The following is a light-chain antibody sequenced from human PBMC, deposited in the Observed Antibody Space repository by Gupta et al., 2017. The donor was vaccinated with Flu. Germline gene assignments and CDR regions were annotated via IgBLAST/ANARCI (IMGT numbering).Light chain of an antibody. Sequence: DIVMTQSPLSLPVTPGEPASISCRSSQSLVYSNGYNYLDWYLQKPGQPPQLLIYLVSNRASGVPDRFSGSGSGTDFTLKISRVEAEDVGVYDCLQALETPYSFGQGTKLEIK. V-gene: IGKV2-28*01. J-gene: IGKJ2*03. CDR3: LQALETPYS. CDR1: QSLVYSNGYNY. CDR2: LVS.